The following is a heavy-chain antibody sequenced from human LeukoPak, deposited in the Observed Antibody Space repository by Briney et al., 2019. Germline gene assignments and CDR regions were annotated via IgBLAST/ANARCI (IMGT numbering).Heavy chain of an antibody. Sequence: GGSLRLSCAASGFTFSNYNMNWVRQAPGKGLEWVSSIGSSSTYIYYADSVKGRFTISRDNAKNSLYLQMNSLRAEDTAVYYCARDTLGQLLYYYYYGMDVWGKGTMVTVSS. D-gene: IGHD2-2*02. J-gene: IGHJ6*04. CDR3: ARDTLGQLLYYYYYGMDV. CDR2: IGSSSTYI. CDR1: GFTFSNYN. V-gene: IGHV3-21*01.